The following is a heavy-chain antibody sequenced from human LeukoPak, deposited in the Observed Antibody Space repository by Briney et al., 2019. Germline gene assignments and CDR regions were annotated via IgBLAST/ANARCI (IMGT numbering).Heavy chain of an antibody. CDR1: GGSISSSSYY. CDR3: VRHNSGDFDY. D-gene: IGHD6-19*01. Sequence: SETLSLTCTVSGGSISSSSYYWGWIRQPPGKGLEWIGSIYYSGSTYYNPSLKSRVTISVDTSKNQFSLKLSSVTAADTAVYYCVRHNSGDFDYWGQGTLVTVSS. J-gene: IGHJ4*02. V-gene: IGHV4-39*01. CDR2: IYYSGST.